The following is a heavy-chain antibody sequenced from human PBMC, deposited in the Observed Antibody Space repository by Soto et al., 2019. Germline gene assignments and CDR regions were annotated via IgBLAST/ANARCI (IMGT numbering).Heavy chain of an antibody. J-gene: IGHJ4*02. V-gene: IGHV1-69*01. CDR1: GGTFSSHT. Sequence: QVQLVQSGAEVKKPGSSVKVSCKASGGTFSSHTVSWVRQAPGQGLEWMGGIIPVFGTTNYAQKFQGRVTIPADASTSTTYMELSSLRSDDTAVYYCARWAAFRSSPSCYTALDYWGQGTLVTVSS. CDR2: IIPVFGTT. CDR3: ARWAAFRSSPSCYTALDY. D-gene: IGHD2-2*02.